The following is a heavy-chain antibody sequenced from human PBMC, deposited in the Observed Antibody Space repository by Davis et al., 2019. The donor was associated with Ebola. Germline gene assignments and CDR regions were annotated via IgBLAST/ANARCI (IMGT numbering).Heavy chain of an antibody. Sequence: ASVKVSCKASGYTFTSYGISWVRQAPGQGLEWMGRINPNSGGTNYAQKFQGRVTMTRDTSISTAYMELSRLRSDDTAVYYCARETVTFNWFDPWGQGTLVTVSS. J-gene: IGHJ5*02. CDR1: GYTFTSYG. D-gene: IGHD4-11*01. V-gene: IGHV1-2*06. CDR2: INPNSGGT. CDR3: ARETVTFNWFDP.